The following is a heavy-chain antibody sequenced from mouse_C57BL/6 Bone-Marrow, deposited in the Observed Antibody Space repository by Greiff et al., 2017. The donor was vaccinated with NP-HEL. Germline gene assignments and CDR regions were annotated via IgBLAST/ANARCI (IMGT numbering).Heavy chain of an antibody. V-gene: IGHV1-26*01. J-gene: IGHJ2*01. D-gene: IGHD1-1*01. CDR3: ARLSYYGSKGYYFDY. CDR1: GYTFTDYY. CDR2: INPNNGGT. Sequence: EVQVVESGPELVKPGASVKISCKASGYTFTDYYMNWVKQSHGKSLEWIGDINPNNGGTSYNQKFKGKTTLTVDKSSSTAYMELRSLTSEDSAVYYCARLSYYGSKGYYFDYWGQGTTLTVSS.